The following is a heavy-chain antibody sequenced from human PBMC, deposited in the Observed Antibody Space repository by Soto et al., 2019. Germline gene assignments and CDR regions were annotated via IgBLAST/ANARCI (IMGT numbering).Heavy chain of an antibody. J-gene: IGHJ3*02. CDR2: IKEDGSEK. CDR1: GFTFSNYW. Sequence: EVQLVESGGGLVQPGGSLRLSCAASGFTFSNYWMNWVRQAPGKGLEWVANIKEDGSEKEYVDAVKGRFTISRDNAKNSLYLEVNSLRAEDTAVYYCAREPFLEWYGAVDIWGQGTMVTVSS. V-gene: IGHV3-7*01. CDR3: AREPFLEWYGAVDI. D-gene: IGHD3-3*02.